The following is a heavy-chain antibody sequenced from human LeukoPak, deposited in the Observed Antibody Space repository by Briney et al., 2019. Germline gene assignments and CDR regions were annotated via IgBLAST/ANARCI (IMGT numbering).Heavy chain of an antibody. CDR2: IYTIGNT. CDR1: GGSISSYY. D-gene: IGHD3-10*01. J-gene: IGHJ3*02. CDR3: ARTEGDDAFDI. Sequence: SETLSLTYTVSGGSISSYYWSWIRQPAGKGLEWIGRIYTIGNTNYNPSLKSRVTISIDTSKNHFSLKLNSVTAADTAVYYCARTEGDDAFDIWGHGTMVTVSS. V-gene: IGHV4-4*07.